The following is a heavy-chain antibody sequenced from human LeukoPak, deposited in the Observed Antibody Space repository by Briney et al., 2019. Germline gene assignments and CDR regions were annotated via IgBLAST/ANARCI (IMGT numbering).Heavy chain of an antibody. D-gene: IGHD1-1*01. Sequence: GASVRVSCKTSGYTFTSLDINWLRQAPGQGLEWMGWMSPNSGDTGYAQKFQGRVSMTRDTSISTAYMELSSLRSEDTAVYYCASNPPNTGDFYYWGLGSLVTVSS. CDR3: ASNPPNTGDFYY. V-gene: IGHV1-8*01. CDR1: GYTFTSLD. CDR2: MSPNSGDT. J-gene: IGHJ4*02.